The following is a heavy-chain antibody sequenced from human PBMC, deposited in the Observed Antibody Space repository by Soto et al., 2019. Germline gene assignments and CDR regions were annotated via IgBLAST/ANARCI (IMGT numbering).Heavy chain of an antibody. D-gene: IGHD6-6*01. CDR3: ARVRQLLGYFYYYMDV. V-gene: IGHV1-18*01. Sequence: GASVKVSCKASGYTFTNYGITWVRQAPGQGLEWMGWISAYNGNTHYTQRLQGRVTMTTDTSTSTAYMELRGLRSDDTAVYYCARVRQLLGYFYYYMDVWGKGTTVNVSS. J-gene: IGHJ6*03. CDR2: ISAYNGNT. CDR1: GYTFTNYG.